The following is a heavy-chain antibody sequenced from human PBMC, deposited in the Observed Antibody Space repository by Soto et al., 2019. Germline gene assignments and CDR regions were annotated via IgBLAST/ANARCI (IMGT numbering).Heavy chain of an antibody. CDR1: GFTFSTYG. V-gene: IGHV3-33*01. Sequence: PGGSLRLSCAASGFTFSTYGMHWVRQAPGKGLEWVAVIWYDGSNKYYVDSVKGRFTISRDNSKNTLYLQMNSLRAEGTAVYYCARDTAHSGYYFGYWGQGTLVTVSS. D-gene: IGHD3-22*01. CDR2: IWYDGSNK. J-gene: IGHJ4*02. CDR3: ARDTAHSGYYFGY.